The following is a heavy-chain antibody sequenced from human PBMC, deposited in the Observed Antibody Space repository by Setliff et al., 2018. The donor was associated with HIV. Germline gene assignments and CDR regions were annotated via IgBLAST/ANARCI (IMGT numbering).Heavy chain of an antibody. V-gene: IGHV7-4-1*02. CDR3: ARSPYWYFDL. CDR1: GYNFIDYG. Sequence: ASVKVSCKASGYNFIDYGINWVRQAPGQGLEWMGWINTNTGNPTYAQGFTGRFVFSLDTSVSTAYLQISSLKAEDTAVYYCARSPYWYFDLWGRGTLVTVSS. CDR2: INTNTGNP. J-gene: IGHJ2*01.